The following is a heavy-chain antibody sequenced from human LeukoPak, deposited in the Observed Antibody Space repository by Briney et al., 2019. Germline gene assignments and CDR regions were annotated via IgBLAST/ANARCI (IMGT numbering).Heavy chain of an antibody. J-gene: IGHJ4*02. D-gene: IGHD1-26*01. CDR1: GYSISSGYY. Sequence: SETLSLTCAVPGYSISSGYYWGWIRQPPGKGLEWIGTIYQSGSTNYNPSLKSRVTISVDTSKNQFSLNLSSVTAADTAVYYCARRAFPDYFDYWGQGTLVTVSS. V-gene: IGHV4-38-2*01. CDR3: ARRAFPDYFDY. CDR2: IYQSGST.